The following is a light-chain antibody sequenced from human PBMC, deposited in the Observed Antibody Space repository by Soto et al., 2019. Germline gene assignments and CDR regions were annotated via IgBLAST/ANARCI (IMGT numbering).Light chain of an antibody. CDR3: QQYEDYPLT. J-gene: IGKJ4*01. Sequence: DIHMTQSPSSLSASVGDRVIITCRASQDINNRLGCYQQKPEKARKSLIYRASNLQSGVPSRFIGSGSGTEFTLTINNLQPEDFATYFCQQYEDYPLTFGGGTRVDIK. CDR1: QDINNR. CDR2: RAS. V-gene: IGKV1D-16*01.